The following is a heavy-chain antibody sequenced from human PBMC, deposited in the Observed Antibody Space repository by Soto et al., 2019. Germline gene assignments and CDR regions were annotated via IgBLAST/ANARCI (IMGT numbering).Heavy chain of an antibody. J-gene: IGHJ3*02. CDR2: IYYSGST. V-gene: IGHV4-39*01. D-gene: IGHD6-19*01. Sequence: QLQLQESGPGLVKASETLSLTCTVSGGSLSSSSYYWGWIRQPPGKGLEWIGNIYYSGSTYHNPSLKSRVTISVDTSKNQFSLKLSSVTAADTAVYHCARRIAVAGYDAFDIWGQGTMVTVSS. CDR1: GGSLSSSSYY. CDR3: ARRIAVAGYDAFDI.